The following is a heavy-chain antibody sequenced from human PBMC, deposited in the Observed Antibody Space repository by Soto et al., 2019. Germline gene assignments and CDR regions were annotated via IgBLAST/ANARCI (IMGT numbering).Heavy chain of an antibody. CDR2: IGPKNGDT. V-gene: IGHV1-2*02. CDR3: GRGRSGEIGVFY. D-gene: IGHD1-26*01. Sequence: QVQLVQSGAEVKESGASVKVSCKASGYTFTGHYIHWVRQAPGQGFEWVGEIGPKNGDTRYAQKFQGRVAMTTDSSITTVYMELSNLSPDDTAVYYCGRGRSGEIGVFYWGQGTLVTVHS. CDR1: GYTFTGHY. J-gene: IGHJ4*02.